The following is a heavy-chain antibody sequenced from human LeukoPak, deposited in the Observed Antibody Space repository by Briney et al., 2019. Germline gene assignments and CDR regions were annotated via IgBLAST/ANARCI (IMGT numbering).Heavy chain of an antibody. V-gene: IGHV3-30*02. CDR3: AKDYYSFYHLNV. CDR2: IRDDGSNR. Sequence: GGSLRLSCMVSGFMFSGNVMHWVRQAPGKGLQWVAFIRDDGSNRYYADSVKGRFAVSRDNSKNTLYLQMNSLRTEDTAVYYCAKDYYSFYHLNVRVKASTVTV. CDR1: GFMFSGNV. J-gene: IGHJ6*03.